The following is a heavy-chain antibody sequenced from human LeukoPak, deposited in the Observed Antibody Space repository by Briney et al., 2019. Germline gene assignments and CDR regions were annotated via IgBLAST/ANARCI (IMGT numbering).Heavy chain of an antibody. J-gene: IGHJ4*02. V-gene: IGHV4-31*03. CDR3: AKDLGFPATRSSSWPLDY. CDR2: ISYSGST. Sequence: MSSETLSLTCTVSGDSISTRGYYWTWLRQHPRKGLEWIGYISYSGSTYYNPSLKSRLTMSEDTSNNRFFLRLTSVTAADTAVYYCAKDLGFPATRSSSWPLDYWGQGTLVTVSS. D-gene: IGHD6-13*01. CDR1: GDSISTRGYY.